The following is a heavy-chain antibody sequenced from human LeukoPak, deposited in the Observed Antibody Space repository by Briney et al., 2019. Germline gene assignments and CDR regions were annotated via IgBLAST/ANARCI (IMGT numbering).Heavy chain of an antibody. J-gene: IGHJ5*02. V-gene: IGHV4-39*07. CDR3: ARPSRGVNHNWFDP. CDR1: GGSISSSSYY. CDR2: IYYSGST. D-gene: IGHD3-10*01. Sequence: SETLSLTCTVSGGSISSSSYYWGWIRQPPGKGLEWIGSIYYSGSTYYNPSLKSRVTISVDTSKNQFSLKLSSVTAADTAVYYCARPSRGVNHNWFDPWGQGTLVTVSS.